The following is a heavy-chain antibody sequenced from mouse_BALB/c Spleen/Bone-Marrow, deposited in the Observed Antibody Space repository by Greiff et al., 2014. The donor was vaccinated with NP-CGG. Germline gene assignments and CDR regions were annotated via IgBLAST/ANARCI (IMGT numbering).Heavy chain of an antibody. J-gene: IGHJ4*01. CDR1: GYTFTSYW. CDR2: LDPSDSYT. V-gene: IGHV1S127*01. D-gene: IGHD4-1*01. CDR3: TRGANPYYYTMEY. Sequence: QVQLQQSGAELVKPGASVKMSCKASGYTFTSYWMHWVKQRPGQGLEWIGVLDPSDSYTTYNQKFKGKATLTVDTSSNTAYMQLSSLTSEDSAVYYCTRGANPYYYTMEYWGQGTSVTVSS.